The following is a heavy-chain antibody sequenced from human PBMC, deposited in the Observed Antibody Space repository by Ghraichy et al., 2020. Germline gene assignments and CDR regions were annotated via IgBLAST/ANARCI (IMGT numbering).Heavy chain of an antibody. CDR3: VNERSGSFDY. J-gene: IGHJ4*02. CDR1: GFTFPNAW. V-gene: IGHV3-15*01. Sequence: GGSLRLSCAASGFTFPNAWMNWVRQSPGKGLEWVALIKSESNGGTTHHAAPVKGRFTISRDDSKDTLYLQMNSLKTEDTAMYYCVNERSGSFDYWGQGTLVTVSS. D-gene: IGHD3-3*01. CDR2: IKSESNGGTT.